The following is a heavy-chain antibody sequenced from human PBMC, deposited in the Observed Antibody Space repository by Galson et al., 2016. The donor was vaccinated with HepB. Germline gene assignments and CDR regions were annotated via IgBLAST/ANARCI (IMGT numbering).Heavy chain of an antibody. D-gene: IGHD4-17*01. CDR2: TYYRSRWGWDQ. V-gene: IGHV6-1*01. CDR1: GDSVSSNSVT. Sequence: ISGDSVSSNSVTWNWIRQSPSRGLGWLGRTYYRSRWGWDQDYAISVKSRISINPDTSGNQFSLQLRSVTPEDTAVYYCARATDYGDYANGMDVWDKGTMVTVSS. J-gene: IGHJ6*04. CDR3: ARATDYGDYANGMDV.